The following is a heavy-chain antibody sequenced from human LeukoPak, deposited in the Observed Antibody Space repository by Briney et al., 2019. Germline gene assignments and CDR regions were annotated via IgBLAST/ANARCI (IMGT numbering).Heavy chain of an antibody. Sequence: GGSPRLSCAASGFTFSSYAMHWVRQAPGKGLEWVAVISYDGSNKYYADSVKGRFTVSRDNSKNTLYLQMNSLRAEDTAVYYCARSAAGSYYYYYMDVWGKGTTVTVSS. D-gene: IGHD6-13*01. V-gene: IGHV3-30*04. CDR1: GFTFSSYA. CDR2: ISYDGSNK. J-gene: IGHJ6*03. CDR3: ARSAAGSYYYYYMDV.